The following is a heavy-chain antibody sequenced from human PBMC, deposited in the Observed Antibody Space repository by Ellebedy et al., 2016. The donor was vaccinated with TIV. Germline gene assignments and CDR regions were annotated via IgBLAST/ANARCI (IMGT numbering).Heavy chain of an antibody. CDR3: VTRKVSSSWAQ. D-gene: IGHD3-22*01. CDR1: GFTFSNSA. J-gene: IGHJ4*02. Sequence: GESLKISCAASGFTFSNSAMSWVRQAPGKGLEYVSTITGNGASTYYADSVKGRFTMSRDNSKNMLHLQMSSLRAEDTAVYYCVTRKVSSSWAQWGQGTLVTVSS. CDR2: ITGNGAST. V-gene: IGHV3-64D*09.